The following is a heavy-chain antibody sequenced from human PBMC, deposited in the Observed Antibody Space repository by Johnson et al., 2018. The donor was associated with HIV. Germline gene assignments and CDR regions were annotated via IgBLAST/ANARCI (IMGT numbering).Heavy chain of an antibody. CDR2: ISYDGSSK. V-gene: IGHV3-30*18. CDR1: GFTFSSYG. J-gene: IGHJ3*02. D-gene: IGHD6-6*01. Sequence: QVQLVESGGGVVQPGRSLRLSCAASGFTFSSYGMHWVRQAPGKGLEWVALISYDGSSKYYADSVKGRFTISRDNSKNTLYLQINSLRAEDTAVYYCAKDWVYSSSPLGAFDIWGQGTMVTVSS. CDR3: AKDWVYSSSPLGAFDI.